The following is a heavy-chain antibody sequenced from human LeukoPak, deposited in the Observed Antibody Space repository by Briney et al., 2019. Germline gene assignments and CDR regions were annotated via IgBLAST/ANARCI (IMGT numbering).Heavy chain of an antibody. CDR2: ITYRVRV. CDR1: GFTFSDHY. V-gene: IGHV4-34*08. J-gene: IGHJ4*02. Sequence: AGSLSLSCAASGFTFSDHYMDWVRQPPGQGLEWVGEITYRVRVNYNPSLKSHVTISINVSQRQFSLNLKSVTVADTAIYYCGVYGGDWRFDYWGQGTPITVS. D-gene: IGHD2-21*02. CDR3: GVYGGDWRFDY.